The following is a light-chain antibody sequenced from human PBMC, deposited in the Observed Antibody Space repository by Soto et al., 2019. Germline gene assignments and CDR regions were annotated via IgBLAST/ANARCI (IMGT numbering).Light chain of an antibody. CDR1: QSIGNY. J-gene: IGKJ3*01. Sequence: EVVLTQSPATLSLSPGAGAPLSCRASQSIGNYLAWYQQHPGQAPRLLIYATSNRATGIPARFSGSGSGTDFTLTISSLEPEDFAVYYCQQRSSWPFTFGPGTKVDIK. V-gene: IGKV3-11*01. CDR2: ATS. CDR3: QQRSSWPFT.